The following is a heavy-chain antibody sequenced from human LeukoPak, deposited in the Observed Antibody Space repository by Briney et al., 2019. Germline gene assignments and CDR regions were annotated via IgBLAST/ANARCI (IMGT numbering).Heavy chain of an antibody. D-gene: IGHD3-16*02. CDR2: INHSGST. CDR3: AFGGVIGPDY. J-gene: IGHJ4*02. CDR1: GGSFSGYY. V-gene: IGHV4-34*01. Sequence: SETLSLTCAVYGGSFSGYYWSWIRQPPGKGLEWIGEINHSGSTNYNPSLKSRVTISVDTSKNQFSLKLSSVTAADTAVYYCAFGGVIGPDYWGRGTLVTVSS.